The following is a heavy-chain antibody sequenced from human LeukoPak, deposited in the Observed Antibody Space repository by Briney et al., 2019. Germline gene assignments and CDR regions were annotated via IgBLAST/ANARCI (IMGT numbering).Heavy chain of an antibody. D-gene: IGHD2-8*01. Sequence: GGSLRLSCAASGFTFSSYEMNWVRQAPGKGLVWVSRINSDGSSTSYADSVKGRFTISRDNAKNTLYLQMNSLRAEDTAVYYCAKDRCSNGVGCYYYYMDVWGKGTTVTISS. CDR1: GFTFSSYE. V-gene: IGHV3-74*01. CDR3: AKDRCSNGVGCYYYYMDV. J-gene: IGHJ6*03. CDR2: INSDGSST.